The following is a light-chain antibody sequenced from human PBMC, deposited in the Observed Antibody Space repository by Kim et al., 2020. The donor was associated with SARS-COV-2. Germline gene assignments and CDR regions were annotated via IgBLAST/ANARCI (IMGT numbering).Light chain of an antibody. CDR2: GSS. CDR3: LQHNSYPRT. J-gene: IGKJ1*01. CDR1: QGISND. V-gene: IGKV1-17*01. Sequence: DIQMTQSPSSLSASVGDRVTITCRASQGISNDLGWYQQKPGKAPKPLIYGSSTLESGVPSRFSGSGSGTEFTLTISSLQPEDFATYYCLQHNSYPRTFGQGTKVDIK.